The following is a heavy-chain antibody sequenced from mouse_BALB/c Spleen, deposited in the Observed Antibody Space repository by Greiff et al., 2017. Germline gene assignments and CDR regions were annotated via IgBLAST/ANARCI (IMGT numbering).Heavy chain of an antibody. CDR3: ASYYRYDEGGFDY. V-gene: IGHV1-14*01. D-gene: IGHD2-14*01. CDR2: INPYNDGT. J-gene: IGHJ2*01. CDR1: GYTFTSYV. Sequence: EVQLQQSGPELVKPGASVKMSCKASGYTFTSYVMHWVKQKPGQGLEWIGYINPYNDGTKYNEKFKGKATLTSDKSSSTAYMELSSLTSEDSAVYYCASYYRYDEGGFDYWGQGTTLTVSS.